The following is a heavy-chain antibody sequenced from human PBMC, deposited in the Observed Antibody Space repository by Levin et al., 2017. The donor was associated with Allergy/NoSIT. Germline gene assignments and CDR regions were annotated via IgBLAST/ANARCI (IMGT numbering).Heavy chain of an antibody. CDR2: ISWNSGSI. CDR1: GFTFDDYA. D-gene: IGHD6-13*01. CDR3: VQGYSRHYDYGMDG. J-gene: IGHJ6*02. Sequence: GGSLRLSCAASGFTFDDYAMHWVRQAPGKGLEWVSGISWNSGSIGYADSVKGRFTISRDNAKNSLYLQMNSLRAEDTALYYCVQGYSRHYDYGMDGWGQGTTVTVSS. V-gene: IGHV3-9*01.